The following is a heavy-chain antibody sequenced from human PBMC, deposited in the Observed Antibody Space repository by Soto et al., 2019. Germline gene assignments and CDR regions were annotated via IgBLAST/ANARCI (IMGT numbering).Heavy chain of an antibody. Sequence: PSETLSLTCAVYGGSVNGYYWNWIRQPPGKGLEWIGEINHTGGTHYNPSLKSRVTMSVDTSKNQFSLRLSSVTAADTAIYYCATRITVFGWLIPQFDPWGQGAQVPVSS. V-gene: IGHV4-34*01. CDR1: GGSVNGYY. CDR3: ATRITVFGWLIPQFDP. CDR2: INHTGGT. D-gene: IGHD3-3*01. J-gene: IGHJ5*02.